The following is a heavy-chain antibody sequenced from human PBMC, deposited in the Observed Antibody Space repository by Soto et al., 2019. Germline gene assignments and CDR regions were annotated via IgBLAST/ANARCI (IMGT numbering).Heavy chain of an antibody. CDR1: GFTFSSYA. J-gene: IGHJ4*02. D-gene: IGHD2-21*02. CDR3: ARDSDNVVVTAADFDY. Sequence: GALRLSCAASGFTFSSYAMHWVRQAPGKGLEWVAVISYDGSNKYYADSVKGRFTISRDNSKNTLYLQMNSLRAEDTAVYYCARDSDNVVVTAADFDYWGQGTLVTVSS. V-gene: IGHV3-30-3*01. CDR2: ISYDGSNK.